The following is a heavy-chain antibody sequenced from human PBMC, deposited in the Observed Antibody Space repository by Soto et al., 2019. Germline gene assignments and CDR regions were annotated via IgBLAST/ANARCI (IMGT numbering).Heavy chain of an antibody. CDR1: GFSLSTSGVG. J-gene: IGHJ5*02. CDR2: IYWDDDK. V-gene: IGHV2-5*02. CDR3: ALDHYYDSSGYRTFDP. Sequence: QITLKESGPTLVKPTQTLTLTCTFSGFSLSTSGVGVGWIRQPPGKALEWLALIYWDDDKRYSPSLKSRLTIPXXTXKXXVVLTMNNMDPVDTATYYCALDHYYDSSGYRTFDPWGQGTLVTVSS. D-gene: IGHD3-22*01.